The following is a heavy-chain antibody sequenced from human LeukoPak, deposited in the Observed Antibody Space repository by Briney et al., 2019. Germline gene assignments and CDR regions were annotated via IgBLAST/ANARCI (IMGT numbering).Heavy chain of an antibody. CDR1: GFDLSSNW. CDR2: IKGDGIST. D-gene: IGHD3-3*01. V-gene: IGHV3-74*01. CDR3: AKDHYWSIDY. Sequence: GGSLRLSCAASGFDLSSNWMHWVRHAPGQGLVWVSRIKGDGISTNYADSVKGRFTISRDIAKNTLYPQMNSLRAEDTGVYYCAKDHYWSIDYWGRGTLVTVSS. J-gene: IGHJ4*02.